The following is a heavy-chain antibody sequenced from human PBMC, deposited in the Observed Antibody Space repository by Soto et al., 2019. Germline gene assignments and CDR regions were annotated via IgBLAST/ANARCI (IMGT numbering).Heavy chain of an antibody. Sequence: TSETLSLTSAVSGGSISSSNCWSRVRQPPGKGLEWIGEIYHSGSTNYNPSLKSRVTISVDKSKNQFSLKLSSVTAADTAVYYCARVEGRFYYGMDVWGQGTTVTVSS. CDR3: ARVEGRFYYGMDV. J-gene: IGHJ6*02. CDR2: IYHSGST. CDR1: GGSISSSNC. V-gene: IGHV4-4*02.